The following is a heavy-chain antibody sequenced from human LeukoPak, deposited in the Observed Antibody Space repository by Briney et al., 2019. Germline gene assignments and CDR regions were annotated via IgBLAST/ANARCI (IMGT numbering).Heavy chain of an antibody. CDR2: RHYRSKWYM. CDR1: GDSVSSNSAA. V-gene: IGHV6-1*01. J-gene: IGHJ3*02. CDR3: AGGFESRGYGFEI. Sequence: SQTLSPTCAISGDSVSSNSAAWNWIRQSPSRGLEWLAMRHYRSKWYMVSAGTVRSQITINPDTSNHQSSLQLNSVAPEDTAAYYYAGGFESRGYGFEIWGQGTMVTVSS. D-gene: IGHD6-19*01.